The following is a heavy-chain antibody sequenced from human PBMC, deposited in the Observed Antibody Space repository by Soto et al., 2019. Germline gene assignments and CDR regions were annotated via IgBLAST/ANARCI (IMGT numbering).Heavy chain of an antibody. Sequence: DVQLLESGGHLVQPGGSLRLSCAASGFTFSSYAMSWVRQAPGKGLEWVSSVSAGGDMTYYSDSVKGRFTISRDNSNNAVFLQMNSLRIEDTALYYCARGDRGGSGSPASYYYSGLDVWGQGTTVTAS. J-gene: IGHJ6*02. CDR1: GFTFSSYA. CDR2: VSAGGDMT. D-gene: IGHD3-10*01. V-gene: IGHV3-23*01. CDR3: ARGDRGGSGSPASYYYSGLDV.